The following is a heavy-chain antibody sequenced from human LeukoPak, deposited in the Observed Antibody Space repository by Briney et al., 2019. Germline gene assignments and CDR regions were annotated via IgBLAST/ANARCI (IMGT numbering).Heavy chain of an antibody. CDR3: ARVLYGSWVNVIDS. D-gene: IGHD2-15*01. V-gene: IGHV3-7*01. CDR2: MNEYGTEK. J-gene: IGHJ4*02. Sequence: GGSLRLSCAVSGFTFSKYWMNWVRQAPGKGLEWVSNMNEYGTEKYYVDSVRGRFTISRDNAENSLFLHMNSLRVEDTAVYRCARVLYGSWVNVIDSWGPGILVTVSS. CDR1: GFTFSKYW.